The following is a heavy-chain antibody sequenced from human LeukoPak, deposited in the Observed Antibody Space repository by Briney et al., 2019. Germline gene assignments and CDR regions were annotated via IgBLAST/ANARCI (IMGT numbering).Heavy chain of an antibody. V-gene: IGHV4-4*02. D-gene: IGHD3-9*01. Sequence: SGTLSLTCAVSGGSISSSNWWSWVRQPPGKGLEWIGEIYHSGSTNYNPSLKSRVTISVDKSKNQFSLKLSSVTAADTAVYYCATQPDYDILTGYSYWGQGTLVTVSS. CDR3: ATQPDYDILTGYSY. CDR1: GGSISSSNW. CDR2: IYHSGST. J-gene: IGHJ4*02.